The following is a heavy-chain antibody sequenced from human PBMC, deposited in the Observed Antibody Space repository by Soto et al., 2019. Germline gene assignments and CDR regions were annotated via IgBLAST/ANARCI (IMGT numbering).Heavy chain of an antibody. CDR3: AQSTRTRPWYFDL. J-gene: IGHJ2*01. V-gene: IGHV1-69*13. CDR1: GDTFSTYS. CDR2: IIPRSAKS. D-gene: IGHD2-8*01. Sequence: SVKVCCKASGDTFSTYSITWMRQAPGRGLEWVGGIIPRSAKSNYAQKFEGRVTITADESTSTAYMELSSLRSEDTAVYYCAQSTRTRPWYFDLWGRGTLVTVSS.